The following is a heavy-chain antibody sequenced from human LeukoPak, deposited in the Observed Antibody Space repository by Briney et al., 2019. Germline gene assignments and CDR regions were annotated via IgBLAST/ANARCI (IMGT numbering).Heavy chain of an antibody. CDR3: ARSAHSDAAAGDY. CDR1: GGTFSSYA. Sequence: SVTVSCKASGGTFSSYAISWVRQAPGQGLEWMGGIIPIFGTANYAQKFQGRVTITADESTSTAYMELSSLRSEDTAVYYCARSAHSDAAAGDYWGQGTLVTVSS. J-gene: IGHJ4*02. V-gene: IGHV1-69*13. CDR2: IIPIFGTA. D-gene: IGHD6-13*01.